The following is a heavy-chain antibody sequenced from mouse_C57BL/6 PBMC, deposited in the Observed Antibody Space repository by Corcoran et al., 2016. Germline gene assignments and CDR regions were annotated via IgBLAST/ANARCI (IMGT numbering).Heavy chain of an antibody. CDR1: AYTFTDYY. CDR2: INPNNGGT. Sequence: EVQLQQSGPELVKPGASVKISCKASAYTFTDYYMTWVKQSHGKSLEWIGDINPNNGGTSYNQKFKGKATLTVDKSSSTAYMELRSLTSEDSAVYYCARPRDYWGQGTTLTVSS. V-gene: IGHV1-26*01. CDR3: ARPRDY. J-gene: IGHJ2*01.